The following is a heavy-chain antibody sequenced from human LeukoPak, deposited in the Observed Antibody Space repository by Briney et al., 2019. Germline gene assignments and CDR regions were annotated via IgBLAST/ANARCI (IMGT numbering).Heavy chain of an antibody. D-gene: IGHD3-10*01. Sequence: GGSLRLSCAASGFTFSSYSMNWVRQAPGKGLGWVSSISSSSSYIYYADSVKGRFTISRDNAKNSLYLQMNSLRAEDTAVYYCAREVDDYYGSGSYDAFDIWGQGTMVTVSS. J-gene: IGHJ3*02. CDR2: ISSSSSYI. CDR3: AREVDDYYGSGSYDAFDI. V-gene: IGHV3-21*01. CDR1: GFTFSSYS.